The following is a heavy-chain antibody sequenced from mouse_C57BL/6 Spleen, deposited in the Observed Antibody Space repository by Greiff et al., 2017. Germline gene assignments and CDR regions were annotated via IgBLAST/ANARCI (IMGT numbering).Heavy chain of an antibody. CDR1: GYTFTSYW. J-gene: IGHJ2*01. CDR3: ARTLDYGNFDY. V-gene: IGHV1-61*01. Sequence: QVHVKQPGAELVRPGSSVKLSCKASGYTFTSYWMDWVKQRPGQGLEWIGNIYPSDSETHYNQKFKDKATLTVDKSSSTAYMQLSSLTSEDSAVYYCARTLDYGNFDYWGQGTTLTVSS. CDR2: IYPSDSET. D-gene: IGHD2-1*01.